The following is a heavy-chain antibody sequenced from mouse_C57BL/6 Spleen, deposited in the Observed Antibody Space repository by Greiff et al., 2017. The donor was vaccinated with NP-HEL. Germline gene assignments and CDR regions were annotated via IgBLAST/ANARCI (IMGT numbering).Heavy chain of an antibody. D-gene: IGHD2-4*01. V-gene: IGHV1-9*01. CDR2: IFPGSGST. CDR3: ARMDYDYDVWFAY. Sequence: QVQLQQSGAELMKPGASVKLPCKATGYTFTGYWIEWVKQRPGHGLEWIGEIFPGSGSTNYNEKFQGKATFTADTSSNTAYMQLSSLTTEDSAIYYCARMDYDYDVWFAYWGQGTLVTVSA. CDR1: GYTFTGYW. J-gene: IGHJ3*01.